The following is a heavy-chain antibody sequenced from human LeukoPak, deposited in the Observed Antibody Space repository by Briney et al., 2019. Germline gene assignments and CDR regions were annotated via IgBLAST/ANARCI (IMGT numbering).Heavy chain of an antibody. D-gene: IGHD3-10*01. CDR3: AKSDGSGSYDDY. V-gene: IGHV3-23*01. Sequence: SGGSLRLSCAASGFTFSSSAMNWVRQAPGKGLEWVSTISGSGDRTYYADSVKGRFSISRDNSKNTLYLQMNSLRVEDTAVYYCAKSDGSGSYDDYWGRGTLVTVSS. J-gene: IGHJ4*02. CDR2: ISGSGDRT. CDR1: GFTFSSSA.